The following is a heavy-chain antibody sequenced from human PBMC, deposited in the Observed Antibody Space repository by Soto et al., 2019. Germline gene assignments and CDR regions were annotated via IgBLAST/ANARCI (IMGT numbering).Heavy chain of an antibody. Sequence: SETLSLTCTVSGGSISSSSYYWGWIRQPPGKGLEWIGSIYYSGSTYYNPSLKSRVTVSVDTSKNQFSLKLSSVTAADTAVYYCASPKIAFYNWFDPWGQGTLVTVSS. CDR1: GGSISSSSYY. J-gene: IGHJ5*02. V-gene: IGHV4-39*01. CDR3: ASPKIAFYNWFDP. CDR2: IYYSGST. D-gene: IGHD3-3*02.